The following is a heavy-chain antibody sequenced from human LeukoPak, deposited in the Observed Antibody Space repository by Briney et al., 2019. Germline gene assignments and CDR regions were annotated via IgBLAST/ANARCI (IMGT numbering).Heavy chain of an antibody. CDR3: TRGAGWLIDY. CDR2: FYNSGRS. Sequence: SETQSLTCAVYGGSFSGYYWSWLRQPPGKGLEWIVYFYNSGRSTYNPSLKSRVTISADTSKNHFSLKLNSVTTADTAVYYCTRGAGWLIDYWGQGILVTASP. D-gene: IGHD3-16*01. CDR1: GGSFSGYY. V-gene: IGHV4-59*01. J-gene: IGHJ4*02.